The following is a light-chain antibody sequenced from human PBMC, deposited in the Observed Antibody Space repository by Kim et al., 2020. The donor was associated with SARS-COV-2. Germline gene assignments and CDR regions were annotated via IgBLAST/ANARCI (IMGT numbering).Light chain of an antibody. J-gene: IGKJ2*01. CDR1: QSVNRSF. CDR2: VSS. Sequence: LSSGKRASLSCRTRQSVNRSFLAWYLQTPGQAPSLLIYVSSSRATGILDRCSGCGSGTDFSLSMSSLEPVDFAVYLCDQYGSSPYTFGQGTELE. CDR3: DQYGSSPYT. V-gene: IGKV3-20*01.